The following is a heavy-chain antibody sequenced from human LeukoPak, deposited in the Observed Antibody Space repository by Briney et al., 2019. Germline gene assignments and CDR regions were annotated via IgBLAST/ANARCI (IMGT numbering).Heavy chain of an antibody. CDR2: ISRTSNTI. D-gene: IGHD1-1*01. V-gene: IGHV3-48*01. CDR1: GFTFSSYS. CDR3: AKGTWDRLPPQNAFDI. J-gene: IGHJ3*02. Sequence: GGSLRLSCAASGFTFSSYSMNWVRQAPGKGLEWVSYISRTSNTIYYADSVKGRFTISRDNAKNSLYLQMNSLRAEDTALYYCAKGTWDRLPPQNAFDIWGQGTMVTVSS.